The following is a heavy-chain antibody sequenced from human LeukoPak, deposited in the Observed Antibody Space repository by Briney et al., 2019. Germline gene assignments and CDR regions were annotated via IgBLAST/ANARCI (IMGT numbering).Heavy chain of an antibody. J-gene: IGHJ4*02. V-gene: IGHV4-39*02. Sequence: SETLSLTCTVSGDSISNTRYHWGWIRQPPGKGLEWIGSIYYSGATYYNPSLKSRVTISVDTSRNHFSLKLSSVTAADTAVYHCAREIVSSVESWGQGSLVAVSS. CDR2: IYYSGAT. CDR3: AREIVSSVES. D-gene: IGHD6-6*01. CDR1: GDSISNTRYH.